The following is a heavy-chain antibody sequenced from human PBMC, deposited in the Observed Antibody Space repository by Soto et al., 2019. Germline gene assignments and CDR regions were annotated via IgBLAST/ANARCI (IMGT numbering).Heavy chain of an antibody. CDR1: GGSISSYY. J-gene: IGHJ4*02. CDR3: ARRTTRPEDFDY. D-gene: IGHD1-1*01. V-gene: IGHV4-4*07. CDR2: IYTSGST. Sequence: PEPLSLTCTVSGGSISSYYWSLIRQPAGKGLEWIGRIYTSGSTNYNPSLKSRVTMSVATSKKQFSRKLRSVTAADPAVYYCARRTTRPEDFDYGDAGSMVTAPQ.